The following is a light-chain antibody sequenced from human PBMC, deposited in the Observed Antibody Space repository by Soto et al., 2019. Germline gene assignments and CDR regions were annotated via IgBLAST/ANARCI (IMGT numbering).Light chain of an antibody. CDR1: SSDIGGYNY. CDR2: EVS. CDR3: ASYAVSSVV. J-gene: IGLJ2*01. V-gene: IGLV2-8*01. Sequence: QSALTQPPSASGSPGQSVTICCTGTSSDIGGYNYISWYQQHPGKAPKLMIYEVSKRPSGVPDRFSASKSGNTASLTVSGLQAEDEADYYCASYAVSSVVFGGGTKLTVL.